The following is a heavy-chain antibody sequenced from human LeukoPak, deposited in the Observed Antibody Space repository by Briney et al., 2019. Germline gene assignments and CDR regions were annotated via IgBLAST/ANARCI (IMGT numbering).Heavy chain of an antibody. CDR2: IYSGGNT. J-gene: IGHJ5*02. CDR3: ARRRSGLDWFDP. CDR1: GASMSSDTYY. D-gene: IGHD6-19*01. V-gene: IGHV4-39*01. Sequence: SETLSLTCTVSGASMSSDTYYWDWIRQPPGRGLEWIGAIYSGGNTYYYPSLKSRVTMSVDTSKNQFSLRLNSVTAADTAVYYCARRRSGLDWFDPWGQGTLVTVSS.